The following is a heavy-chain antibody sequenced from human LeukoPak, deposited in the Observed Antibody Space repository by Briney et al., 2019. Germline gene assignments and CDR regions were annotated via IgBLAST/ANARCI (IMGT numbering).Heavy chain of an antibody. J-gene: IGHJ3*02. CDR2: ISYDDGSNK. D-gene: IGHD3-16*01. Sequence: GRSLRLSCAASVITFSTYTMHWVRQAPGKGLEWVALISYDDGSNKYYADSVKGRFTISRDNSKNTLYLQMNSLRAEDTAMYYCARERSGLRDFDIWGQGTMVTVS. CDR3: ARERSGLRDFDI. V-gene: IGHV3-30-3*01. CDR1: VITFSTYT.